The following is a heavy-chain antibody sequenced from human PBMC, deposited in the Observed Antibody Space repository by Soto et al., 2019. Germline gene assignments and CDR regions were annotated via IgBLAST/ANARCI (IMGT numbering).Heavy chain of an antibody. V-gene: IGHV4-59*08. D-gene: IGHD3-10*01. CDR2: IYYSGST. CDR1: GGSISSYY. Sequence: SETLSLTCTVSGGSISSYYWSWIRQPPGKGLEWIGYIYYSGSTNYNPSLKSRVTISVDTSKNQFSLKLSSVTAADTAVYYCARGGFYYGSAFDYWGQGTLVTVSS. CDR3: ARGGFYYGSAFDY. J-gene: IGHJ4*02.